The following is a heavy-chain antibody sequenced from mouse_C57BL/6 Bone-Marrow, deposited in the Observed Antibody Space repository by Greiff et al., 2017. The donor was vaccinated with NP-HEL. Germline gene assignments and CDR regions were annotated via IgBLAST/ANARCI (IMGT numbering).Heavy chain of an antibody. Sequence: VQLKQSGAELVRPGASVKLSCTASGFNIKDDYMHWVKQRPEQGLEWIGWIDPENGDTEYASKFQGKATITADTSSNPAYLQLSSLTSEDTAVYYCTTGIYYDYDDYWGQGTTLTVSS. J-gene: IGHJ2*01. CDR1: GFNIKDDY. V-gene: IGHV14-4*01. CDR2: IDPENGDT. CDR3: TTGIYYDYDDY. D-gene: IGHD2-4*01.